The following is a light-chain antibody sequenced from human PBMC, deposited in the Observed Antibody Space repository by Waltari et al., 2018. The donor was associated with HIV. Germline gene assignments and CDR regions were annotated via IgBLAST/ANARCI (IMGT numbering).Light chain of an antibody. J-gene: IGLJ1*01. CDR1: STDVANYNL. CDR3: YTYAVDSAFPYV. CDR2: EVT. V-gene: IGLV2-23*02. Sequence: QSALTQPASVSGSLGQSITISCTGSSTDVANYNLVSWSQQYPGKVPKLIIYEVTKRPSGVSNRFSGSKSGNTASLTISGLQADDEAEYYCYTYAVDSAFPYVFGTGTEVTVL.